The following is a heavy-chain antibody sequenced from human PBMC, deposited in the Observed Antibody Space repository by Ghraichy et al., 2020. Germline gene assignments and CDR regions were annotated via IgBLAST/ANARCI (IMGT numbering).Heavy chain of an antibody. V-gene: IGHV3-33*01. D-gene: IGHD3-10*01. CDR3: ARESGNYYGSGSSPQLDY. CDR1: GFTFSNYG. Sequence: GGSLRLSCAASGFTFSNYGMQWVRQAPGKGLEWVAIIWYDGSNTYYADSVKGRFTISRDDSKNTLYLQMDSLRAEDTAVYYCARESGNYYGSGSSPQLDYWGQGTLVTVSS. CDR2: IWYDGSNT. J-gene: IGHJ4*02.